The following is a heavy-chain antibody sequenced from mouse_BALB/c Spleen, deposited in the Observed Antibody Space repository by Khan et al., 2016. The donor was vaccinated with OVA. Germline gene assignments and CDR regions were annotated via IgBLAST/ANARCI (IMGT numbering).Heavy chain of an antibody. CDR2: IFPNTGGT. D-gene: IGHD1-2*01. J-gene: IGHJ3*01. CDR3: ARSGYGSFGY. V-gene: IGHV1S29*02. Sequence: VRLQQSGPELVKPGASVKISCKASGYTFTDYNMDWVRQSQGESLEWIGYIFPNTGGTGYNQKFKTKATLTVDSSSSTAYMELRSLTSEDSAVYFCARSGYGSFGYWGQGTLVTVSA. CDR1: GYTFTDYN.